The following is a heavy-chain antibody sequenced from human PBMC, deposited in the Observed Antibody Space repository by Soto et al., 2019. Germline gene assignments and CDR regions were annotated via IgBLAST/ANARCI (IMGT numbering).Heavy chain of an antibody. CDR1: GGSLSSSGDY. Sequence: PSETLSLTCPVSGGSLSSSGDYWGWIRQPPGQGLEWLGTIYSLGNTYYNPSLKSRVTISVDKSKSQLFLKLSSVTAPDTAVYYCARQIYDSSGYYYAYWGQGTLVTVSS. J-gene: IGHJ4*02. V-gene: IGHV4-39*01. CDR2: IYSLGNT. CDR3: ARQIYDSSGYYYAY. D-gene: IGHD3-22*01.